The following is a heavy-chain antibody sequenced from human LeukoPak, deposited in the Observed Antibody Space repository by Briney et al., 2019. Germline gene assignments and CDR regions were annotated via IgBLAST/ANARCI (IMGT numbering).Heavy chain of an antibody. Sequence: PSETLSLTCTVSGASISDYYWSWIRQPPGKGLEWIGYIYYSGSTNYNPSLKSRVTISVDTSKNQFSLKLSSVTAADTAVYYCARQGHYYDSSGYDYWGQGTLVTASS. D-gene: IGHD3-22*01. V-gene: IGHV4-59*08. CDR1: GASISDYY. CDR3: ARQGHYYDSSGYDY. J-gene: IGHJ4*02. CDR2: IYYSGST.